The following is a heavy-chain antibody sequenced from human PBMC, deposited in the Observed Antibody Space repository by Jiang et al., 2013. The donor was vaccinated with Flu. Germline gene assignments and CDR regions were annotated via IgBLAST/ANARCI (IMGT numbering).Heavy chain of an antibody. Sequence: EWMGIIYPGDSDTRYSPSFQGQVTISADKSISTAYLQWSSLKASDTAMYYCARRVVVVPAAMKDAFDIWGQGTMVTVSS. CDR2: IYPGDSDT. J-gene: IGHJ3*02. D-gene: IGHD2-2*01. CDR3: ARRVVVVPAAMKDAFDI. V-gene: IGHV5-51*01.